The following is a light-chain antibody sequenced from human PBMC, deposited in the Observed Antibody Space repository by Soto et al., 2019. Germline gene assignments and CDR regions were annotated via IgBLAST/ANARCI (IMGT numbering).Light chain of an antibody. J-gene: IGKJ2*02. CDR3: MQATLPCT. CDR2: KIS. CDR1: QSLVHSDGNTY. V-gene: IGKV2-24*01. Sequence: EIVMTQTPLSSPVTLGQPASISCRSSQSLVHSDGNTYLCWLQQRPGQPPRHLSYKISNRFSGIPDRFSGSWEETDFTRTSSSVEAKDVGVYYRMQATLPCTFGQRTKLEIK.